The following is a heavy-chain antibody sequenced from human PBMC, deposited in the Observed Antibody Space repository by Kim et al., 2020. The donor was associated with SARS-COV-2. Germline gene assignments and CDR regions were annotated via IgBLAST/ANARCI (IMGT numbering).Heavy chain of an antibody. D-gene: IGHD6-19*01. CDR3: ARAELGWAKDQYWYFDL. Sequence: LKSRVTISVDTSKNQFSLKLSSVTAADTAVYYCARAELGWAKDQYWYFDLWGRGTLVTVSS. V-gene: IGHV4-31*02. J-gene: IGHJ2*01.